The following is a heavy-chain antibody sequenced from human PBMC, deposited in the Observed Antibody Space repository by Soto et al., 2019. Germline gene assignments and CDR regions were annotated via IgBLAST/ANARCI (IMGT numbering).Heavy chain of an antibody. J-gene: IGHJ6*02. Sequence: DVKLVESGGGLVQPGDSLRLSCAVSGFTFSMYSMSWVRQSPGKGLEWVAKIPQDGVDGHYADSVKGRFTISRANGKNSLSLQLNNLRAEDTAVYYCARDHLILPAHDFFYGSDVWGRGATVTVSS. V-gene: IGHV3-7*03. CDR3: ARDHLILPAHDFFYGSDV. CDR1: GFTFSMYS. D-gene: IGHD2-21*02. CDR2: IPQDGVDG.